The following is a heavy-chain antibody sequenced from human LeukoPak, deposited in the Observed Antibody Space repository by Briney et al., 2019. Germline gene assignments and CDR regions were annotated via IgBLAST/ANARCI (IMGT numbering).Heavy chain of an antibody. D-gene: IGHD3-22*01. J-gene: IGHJ4*02. CDR2: IRSKAYGGTT. CDR3: AREYWGYYDDSGYPFDN. CDR1: GFTFGDYA. Sequence: KSGGSLRLSCTASGFTFGDYAMSWFRQAPGKGLEWVGFIRSKAYGGTTEYAASVKGRFTISRDDSKSIAYLQMNSLRAEDTAVYYCAREYWGYYDDSGYPFDNWGQGTLVTVSS. V-gene: IGHV3-49*05.